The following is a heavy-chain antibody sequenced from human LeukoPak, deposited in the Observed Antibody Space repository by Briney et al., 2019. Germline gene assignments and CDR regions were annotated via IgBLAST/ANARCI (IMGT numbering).Heavy chain of an antibody. V-gene: IGHV4-34*01. Sequence: SETLSLTCAGYGGSFSGYYWSWIRQPPGKGLEWIGEINHSGGTNYNPSLKSRVTISVDTSKNQFSLKLSSVTAADTAVYYCARTYNYYGSGSYYPYYYYYYMDVWGKGTTVTVSS. D-gene: IGHD3-10*01. J-gene: IGHJ6*03. CDR1: GGSFSGYY. CDR3: ARTYNYYGSGSYYPYYYYYYMDV. CDR2: INHSGGT.